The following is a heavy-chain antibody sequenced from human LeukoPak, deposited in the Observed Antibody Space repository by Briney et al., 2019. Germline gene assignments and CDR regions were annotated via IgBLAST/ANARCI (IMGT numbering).Heavy chain of an antibody. V-gene: IGHV3-30*03. CDR2: ISYDGSNK. CDR1: GFTFSSYS. Sequence: PGGSLRLSCAASGFTFSSYSMNWVRQAPGKGLEGVAVISYDGSNKYYADSVKGRFTISRDNSKNTLYLQMNSLRAEDTAVYYCARLPGDDSSGYGWWYFDLWGRGTLVTVSS. D-gene: IGHD3-22*01. CDR3: ARLPGDDSSGYGWWYFDL. J-gene: IGHJ2*01.